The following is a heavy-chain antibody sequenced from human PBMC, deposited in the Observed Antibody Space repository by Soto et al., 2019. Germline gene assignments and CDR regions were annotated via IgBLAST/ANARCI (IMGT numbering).Heavy chain of an antibody. J-gene: IGHJ4*02. Sequence: PSETLSLPCGVSGGSISSSYWSWIRQPAGKGLEWIGRIYASGSTNYNPSLKSRVTMSVDTSKNQFSLKLRSVTAADTAVYYCARACSSPSCYAVFDYWGQGTLVPVSS. CDR2: IYASGST. V-gene: IGHV4-4*07. CDR3: ARACSSPSCYAVFDY. D-gene: IGHD2-2*01. CDR1: GGSISSSY.